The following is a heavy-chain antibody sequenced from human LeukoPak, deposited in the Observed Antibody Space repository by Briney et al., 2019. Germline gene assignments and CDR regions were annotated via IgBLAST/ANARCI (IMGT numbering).Heavy chain of an antibody. CDR3: ASQSPIAAAANFDY. V-gene: IGHV3-48*03. J-gene: IGHJ4*02. CDR2: ISSSGSTI. Sequence: GGSLRLSCAASGFTFSSYEMNWVRQAPGKGLEWVSYISSSGSTIYYADSVKGRFTISRDNAKNSLYLQMNSLRAEDTAVYYCASQSPIAAAANFDYWGQGTLVTVSS. D-gene: IGHD6-13*01. CDR1: GFTFSSYE.